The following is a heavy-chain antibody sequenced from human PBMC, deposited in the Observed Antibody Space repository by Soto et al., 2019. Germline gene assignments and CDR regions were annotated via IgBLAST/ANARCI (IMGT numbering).Heavy chain of an antibody. J-gene: IGHJ3*02. CDR2: TYYRSKWYN. V-gene: IGHV6-1*01. CDR1: GDSVSSNSAA. Sequence: SQTLSLTCAISGDSVSSNSAAWNWIRQSPSRGLEWLGRTYYRSKWYNDYAVSVKSRITINPDTSKNQFSLQLNSVTPEDTAAYYCASAPPDVDAFDIWGQGTMVTVSS. CDR3: ASAPPDVDAFDI.